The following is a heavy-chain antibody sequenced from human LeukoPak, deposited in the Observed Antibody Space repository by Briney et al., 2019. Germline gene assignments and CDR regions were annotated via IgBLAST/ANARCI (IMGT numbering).Heavy chain of an antibody. V-gene: IGHV3-53*01. J-gene: IGHJ4*02. CDR3: AREIGGGHHYFEH. Sequence: GGSLRLSCAGSGFSVSSSTMSWVRQAPGEGGGWGSNFYSDALDGITNYADSVKGRFTISRDNSQNTLYPQMNSLRVEDTATYYCAREIGGGHHYFEHWGQGTVVTVSS. CDR2: FYSDALDGIT. D-gene: IGHD1-26*01. CDR1: GFSVSSST.